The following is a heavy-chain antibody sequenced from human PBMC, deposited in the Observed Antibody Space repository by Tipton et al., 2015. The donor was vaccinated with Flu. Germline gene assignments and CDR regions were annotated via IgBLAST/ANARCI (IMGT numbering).Heavy chain of an antibody. V-gene: IGHV1-2*02. Sequence: QLVQSGAEVKKPGASVKVSCKASGYTFSAYYIHWVRQAPGQGLEWMGWVNPYTGGTNYAQNFQGRVTTTSDTSISTAYMELNRLRSDDTAVYYCARAFRDFGLPYFSFDPWGQGTLVTVSS. CDR1: GYTFSAYY. CDR2: VNPYTGGT. J-gene: IGHJ5*02. D-gene: IGHD2-21*01. CDR3: ARAFRDFGLPYFSFDP.